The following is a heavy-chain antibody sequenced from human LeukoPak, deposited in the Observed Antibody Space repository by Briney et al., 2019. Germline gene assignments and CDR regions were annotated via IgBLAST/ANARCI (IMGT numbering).Heavy chain of an antibody. CDR3: ARASRDSFDM. CDR1: GFMFRSYW. Sequence: GGSLRLSCAASGFMFRSYWMSWVRQAPGKGLEWVANIKEDGSEKYYVDSVKGRFTISRDNAKNSLYLQMNSLRAEDTAVYHCARASRDSFDMWGQGTMVTVSS. CDR2: IKEDGSEK. J-gene: IGHJ3*02. V-gene: IGHV3-7*05.